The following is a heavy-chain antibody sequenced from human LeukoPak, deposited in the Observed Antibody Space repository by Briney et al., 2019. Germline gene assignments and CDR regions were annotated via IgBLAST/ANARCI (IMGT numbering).Heavy chain of an antibody. J-gene: IGHJ5*02. Sequence: PSETRSLTCTVSGGSISSYYWSWIRQPAGKGQEWIGRIYTSGSTNYNPSLKSRVTMSVATSKNQFSLKLSSVTLADTAVYYCARDSRTYSSSSLDPWGQGTLVTVSS. V-gene: IGHV4-4*07. CDR1: GGSISSYY. CDR2: IYTSGST. D-gene: IGHD6-6*01. CDR3: ARDSRTYSSSSLDP.